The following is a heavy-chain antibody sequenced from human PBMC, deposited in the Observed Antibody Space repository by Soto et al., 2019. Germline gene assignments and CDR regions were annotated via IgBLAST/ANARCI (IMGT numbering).Heavy chain of an antibody. CDR3: ARANWYSEY. CDR2: IYYTGST. Sequence: QVHLQESGPGLVKPSETLSLTCTVSGGSINNHYWSWIRQPPGKGLEWIGYIYYTGSTNYNPSLNSRVTMSVETSKNRVALNLTSLTAADTAIYYCARANWYSEYWGQGTLVTVSS. V-gene: IGHV4-59*11. CDR1: GGSINNHY. D-gene: IGHD7-27*01. J-gene: IGHJ4*02.